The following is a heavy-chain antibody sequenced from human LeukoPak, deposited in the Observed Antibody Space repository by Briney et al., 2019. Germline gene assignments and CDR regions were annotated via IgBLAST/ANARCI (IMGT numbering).Heavy chain of an antibody. Sequence: SETLSLTCTVSGGSISSYYWSWIRQPPGKGLEWIGYIYYSGSTNYNPSLKSRVTISVDTSKNQFSLKLSSVTAADTAVYYCASSPIVYYYDSSGSAPGDAFDIWGQGTMVTVSS. CDR1: GGSISSYY. CDR2: IYYSGST. V-gene: IGHV4-59*01. CDR3: ASSPIVYYYDSSGSAPGDAFDI. J-gene: IGHJ3*02. D-gene: IGHD3-22*01.